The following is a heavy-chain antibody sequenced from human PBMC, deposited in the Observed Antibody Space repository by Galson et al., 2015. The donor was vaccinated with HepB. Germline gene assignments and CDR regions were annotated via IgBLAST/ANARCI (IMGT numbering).Heavy chain of an antibody. CDR1: GFTVSSNY. CDR2: IYSGGST. V-gene: IGHV3-66*01. J-gene: IGHJ4*02. CDR3: ARDKGYSYGLGY. Sequence: SLRLSCAASGFTVSSNYMSWVRQAPGKGLEWVSVIYSGGSTYYADSVKGRFTISRDNSKNTLYLQMNSLRAEDTAVYYCARDKGYSYGLGYWGQGTLVTVSS. D-gene: IGHD5-18*01.